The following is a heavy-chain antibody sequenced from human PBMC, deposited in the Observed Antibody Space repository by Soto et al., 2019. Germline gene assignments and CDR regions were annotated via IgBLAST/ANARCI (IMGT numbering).Heavy chain of an antibody. V-gene: IGHV3-66*01. CDR3: ARYHETTVTIYYYYYYMDV. Sequence: GGSLRLSCAASGFTVSSNYMSWVRQAPGKGLEWVSVIYSGGSTYYADSVKGRFTISRDNSKNTLYLQMNSLRAEDTAVYYCARYHETTVTIYYYYYYMDVWGKGTTVTVSS. D-gene: IGHD4-17*01. CDR1: GFTVSSNY. CDR2: IYSGGST. J-gene: IGHJ6*03.